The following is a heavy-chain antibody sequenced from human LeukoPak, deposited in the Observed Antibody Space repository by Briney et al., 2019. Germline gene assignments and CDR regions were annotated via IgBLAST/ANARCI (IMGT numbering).Heavy chain of an antibody. D-gene: IGHD3-22*01. CDR3: AKVLRAGYYHWSGYYGMDV. CDR1: GFTFSSYG. V-gene: IGHV3-30*18. J-gene: IGHJ6*04. CDR2: ISYDGSNK. Sequence: PGGSLRLSCAASGFTFSSYGMHWVRQAPGKGLEWVAVISYDGSNKYYADSVKGRFTISRDNSKNTLYLQMNSLRAEDTAVYYCAKVLRAGYYHWSGYYGMDVWGKGTTVTVSS.